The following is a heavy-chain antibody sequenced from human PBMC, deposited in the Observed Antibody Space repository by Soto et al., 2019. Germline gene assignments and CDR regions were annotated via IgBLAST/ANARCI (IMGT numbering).Heavy chain of an antibody. CDR1: RFTVSGYC. J-gene: IGHJ4*02. CDR2: IKQDGSEK. Sequence: PCWSVRLCGAAARFTVSGYCMSWVRQAPGKGLEWVANIKQDGSEKFYVNSVEGRFTISRDNAKNSLYLQMNSLTAEDTAVYYCARDGVITFGGVIVADYWGQGTPVTVSS. D-gene: IGHD3-16*02. V-gene: IGHV3-7*05. CDR3: ARDGVITFGGVIVADY.